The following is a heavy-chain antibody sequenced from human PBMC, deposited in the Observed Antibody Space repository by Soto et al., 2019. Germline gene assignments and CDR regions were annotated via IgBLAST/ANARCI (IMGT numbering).Heavy chain of an antibody. CDR1: GYRFSTFW. V-gene: IGHV5-51*01. CDR2: IYPDQSRA. D-gene: IGHD2-2*01. CDR3: ARRHDDLMTGQWYHLAC. J-gene: IGHJ4*02. Sequence: PGESLKISCKGSGYRFSTFWIGWVRQMPGKGLEWVAIIYPDQSRAMYSPAFQGQVTISVAKSISTAYLQLNSLKASDTAIYYCARRHDDLMTGQWYHLACWGPGTPAPVSS.